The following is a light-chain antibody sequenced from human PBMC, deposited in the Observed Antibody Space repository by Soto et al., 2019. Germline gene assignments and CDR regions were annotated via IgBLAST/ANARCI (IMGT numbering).Light chain of an antibody. J-gene: IGKJ5*01. V-gene: IGKV3-11*01. CDR1: QSVSSN. CDR3: QQRSNWPSIT. Sequence: EIEMTQSPATLSVSPGERATLSCRASQSVSSNLAWYQQKPGQAPRLLIYGASNRATGIPARFSGSGSGTDFTLTISSLEPEDFAVYYCQQRSNWPSITFGQGTRLEIK. CDR2: GAS.